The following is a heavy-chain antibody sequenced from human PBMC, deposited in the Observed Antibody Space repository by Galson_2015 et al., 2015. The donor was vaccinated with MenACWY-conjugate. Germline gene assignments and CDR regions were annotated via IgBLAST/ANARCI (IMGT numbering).Heavy chain of an antibody. CDR3: ARGSSIFDY. CDR2: ISTGSSTI. J-gene: IGHJ4*02. Sequence: SLRLSCAASGFTFSSFSMKWVRQAPGKGLEWISYISTGSSTIYYADSVKGRFTVSRDNAKNLVYLQMDSLRDEDTAVYYCARGSSIFDYWGQETLVTVSS. V-gene: IGHV3-48*02. CDR1: GFTFSSFS.